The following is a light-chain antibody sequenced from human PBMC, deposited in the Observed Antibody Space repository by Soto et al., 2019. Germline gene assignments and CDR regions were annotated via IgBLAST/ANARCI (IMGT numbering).Light chain of an antibody. CDR1: SGDVGAYNY. J-gene: IGLJ1*01. CDR3: TSYTRSSTYV. Sequence: QSVLPQPASVSGSPGQSITISCTGTSGDVGAYNYVSWYQQHPGKAPKLMIYEVSNRPSGVSNRFSGSKSVNTASLTISGLQAEDEADYYCTSYTRSSTYVCGTGTKVTVL. CDR2: EVS. V-gene: IGLV2-14*01.